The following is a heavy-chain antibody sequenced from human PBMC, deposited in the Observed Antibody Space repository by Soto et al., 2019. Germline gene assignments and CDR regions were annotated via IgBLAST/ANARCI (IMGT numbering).Heavy chain of an antibody. D-gene: IGHD2-2*01. CDR2: ISYDGSSE. CDR3: AKDPWGSYNNQRYYYYYMDV. J-gene: IGHJ6*03. V-gene: IGHV3-30*18. CDR1: GFTFSSYG. Sequence: GGSLRLSCAASGFTFSSYGMHWVRQAPGKGLEWVAVISYDGSSENYADSVKGRFTISRDNSKNTLFLQMNSLRVEDTAVYYCAKDPWGSYNNQRYYYYYMDVWGKGTTVTVSS.